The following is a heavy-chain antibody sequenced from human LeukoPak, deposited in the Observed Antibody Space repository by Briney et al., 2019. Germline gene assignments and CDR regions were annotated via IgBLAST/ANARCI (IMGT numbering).Heavy chain of an antibody. Sequence: GGSQRLSCAASGFTFSGYEMNWVRQAPGKGLEWVSYISSSAGTIYYADSVKGRFTISRDNAKNSLYLQMNSLRAEDTAAYYCARGAPSAILFSPFDYWGQGTLVTVSS. J-gene: IGHJ4*02. V-gene: IGHV3-48*03. CDR1: GFTFSGYE. CDR2: ISSSAGTI. D-gene: IGHD3-9*01. CDR3: ARGAPSAILFSPFDY.